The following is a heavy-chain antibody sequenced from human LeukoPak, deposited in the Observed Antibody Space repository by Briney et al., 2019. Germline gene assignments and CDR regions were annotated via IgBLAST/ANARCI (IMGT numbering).Heavy chain of an antibody. Sequence: GASVKVSCKASGYTFTGYYMHWVRQAPGQGLEWMGWINPNSGGTNYAQKLQGRVTMTRDTSISTVYMELSRLRADDTAVYYCASHGTPEQWLVPRFTFYYMDVWGKGTTVTVFS. CDR2: INPNSGGT. J-gene: IGHJ6*03. CDR3: ASHGTPEQWLVPRFTFYYMDV. D-gene: IGHD6-19*01. CDR1: GYTFTGYY. V-gene: IGHV1-2*02.